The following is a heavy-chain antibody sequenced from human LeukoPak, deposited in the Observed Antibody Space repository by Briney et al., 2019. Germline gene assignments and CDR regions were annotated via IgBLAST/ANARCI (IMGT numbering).Heavy chain of an antibody. D-gene: IGHD3-16*02. Sequence: TSETLSLTCGVYDGSPSANCWSWIRQPPGKGLEWIGEIYHSGSAKYNPSLQSRVTISVDTSKNQFSLKLSSVTAADTAVYYCARYVWGSYPTFEDYWGQGTLVTVSS. CDR1: DGSPSANC. J-gene: IGHJ4*02. V-gene: IGHV4-34*01. CDR2: IYHSGSA. CDR3: ARYVWGSYPTFEDY.